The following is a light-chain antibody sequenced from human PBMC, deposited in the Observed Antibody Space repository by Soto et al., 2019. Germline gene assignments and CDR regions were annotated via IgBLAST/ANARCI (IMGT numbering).Light chain of an antibody. CDR2: DIS. J-gene: IGKJ5*01. CDR3: QQYNNWPS. Sequence: EVVVTHSPATLSVSPGERHTLSCRASQTVSRNLAWYQQRPGQAPRLLIYDISNRAAGVPARFSGSGSETEFTLTIRSLQSEDFAVYFCQQYNNWPSFGQGTRLEI. CDR1: QTVSRN. V-gene: IGKV3-15*01.